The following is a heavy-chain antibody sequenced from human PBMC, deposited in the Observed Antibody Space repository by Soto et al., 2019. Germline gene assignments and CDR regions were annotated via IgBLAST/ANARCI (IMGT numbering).Heavy chain of an antibody. J-gene: IGHJ6*02. CDR1: GGTFSSYA. Sequence: SVKVSCKASGGTFSSYAISWVRQAPGQGLEWMGGIIPIFGTANYAQKFQGRVTITADESTSTAYMELSSLRSEDTAVYYCARDLYDFWSGYPDYYYYGMDVWGQGTTVTVSS. CDR3: ARDLYDFWSGYPDYYYYGMDV. CDR2: IIPIFGTA. D-gene: IGHD3-3*01. V-gene: IGHV1-69*13.